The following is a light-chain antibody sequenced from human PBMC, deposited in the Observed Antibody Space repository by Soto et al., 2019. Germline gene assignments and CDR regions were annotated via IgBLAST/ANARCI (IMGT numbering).Light chain of an antibody. CDR1: QSVSSY. CDR3: QQRSNWIT. CDR2: DAS. Sequence: ENVMTQSPSTLSLSTGERATLSCRASQSVSSYLAWYQQKPGQAPRLLIYDASNRATGIPARFSGSGSGTDFTLTISSLEPEDFAVYYCQQRSNWITFGQGTRLEIK. V-gene: IGKV3-11*01. J-gene: IGKJ5*01.